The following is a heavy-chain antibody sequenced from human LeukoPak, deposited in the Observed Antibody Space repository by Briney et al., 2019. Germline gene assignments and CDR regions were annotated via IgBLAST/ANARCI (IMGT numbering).Heavy chain of an antibody. Sequence: SETLSLTCTVSGGSISSYYWSWIRQPPGKGLEWIGYIYYSGSTNYNPSLKSRVTISVDTSKNQFSLKLSSVTAADTAVYYCARDRRLDYYYMDVWGKGTTVTVSS. CDR2: IYYSGST. CDR3: ARDRRLDYYYMDV. D-gene: IGHD6-25*01. V-gene: IGHV4-59*12. J-gene: IGHJ6*03. CDR1: GGSISSYY.